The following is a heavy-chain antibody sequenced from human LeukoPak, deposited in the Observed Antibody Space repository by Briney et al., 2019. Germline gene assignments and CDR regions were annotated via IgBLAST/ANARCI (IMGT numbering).Heavy chain of an antibody. CDR2: IYYSGST. CDR1: GGSVSSGSYY. J-gene: IGHJ4*02. V-gene: IGHV4-61*01. Sequence: PSETLSLTCTVSGGSVSSGSYYWSWIRQPPGKGLEWIGYIYYSGSTNYNPSLKSRVTISVDTSKNQFSLKLSSVTAADTAVYYCARDSGPYCSGGSCYGTLDYWGQGTLVTVSS. CDR3: ARDSGPYCSGGSCYGTLDY. D-gene: IGHD2-15*01.